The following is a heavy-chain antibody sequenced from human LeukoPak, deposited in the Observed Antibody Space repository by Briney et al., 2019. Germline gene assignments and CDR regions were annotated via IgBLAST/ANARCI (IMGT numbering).Heavy chain of an antibody. CDR1: GYTFTSYG. J-gene: IGHJ5*02. Sequence: ASVKVSCKASGYTFTSYGISWVRQAPGQGLEWMGWISTYNGNTNYAQKLQDRVTMTTDTSTNTAYMELRNPRSDDTAVYYCARDQIRKAVAANWFDPWGQGTLVTVSS. D-gene: IGHD6-19*01. CDR3: ARDQIRKAVAANWFDP. CDR2: ISTYNGNT. V-gene: IGHV1-18*01.